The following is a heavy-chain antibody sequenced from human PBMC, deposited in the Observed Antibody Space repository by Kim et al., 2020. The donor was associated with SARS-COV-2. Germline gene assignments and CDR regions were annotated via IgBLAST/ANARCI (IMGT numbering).Heavy chain of an antibody. CDR1: GFSFSNYW. J-gene: IGHJ6*02. CDR3: VRYGMGV. V-gene: IGHV3-7*01. CDR2: IKQSGDEK. Sequence: GGSLRLSCAASGFSFSNYWMSWVRQAPGKGLEWVSNIKQSGDEKYNVDSVKGRFTISRDNAKNSLDLQMNSLRAEDTAVYYCVRYGMGVWGQGSTGTV.